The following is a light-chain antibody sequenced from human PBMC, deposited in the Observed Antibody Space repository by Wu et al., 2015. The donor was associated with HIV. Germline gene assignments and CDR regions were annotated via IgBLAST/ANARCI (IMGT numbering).Light chain of an antibody. Sequence: EIVLTQSPATLSLSPGERAILSCRASQSVSAYLAWYQQHPGQAPRLLIYDASKRATGVPARFSGSGSGTDFTLTISSLEPEDFAVYYCQQRTSWAPPLTFGGGTKVEIK. CDR3: QQRTSWAPPLT. J-gene: IGKJ4*01. CDR2: DAS. CDR1: QSVSAY. V-gene: IGKV3-11*01.